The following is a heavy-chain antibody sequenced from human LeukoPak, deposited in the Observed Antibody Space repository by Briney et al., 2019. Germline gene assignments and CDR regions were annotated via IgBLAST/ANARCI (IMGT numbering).Heavy chain of an antibody. CDR3: ARGGRAAAGTTVLTS. D-gene: IGHD6-13*01. Sequence: PGGSLRLSYAASGFTFSSYSMNWVRQAPGKGLEWVSYISSSSSTIYNADSVKGRFTISRDNAKNSLYLQMNSLRDEDTAVYCCARGGRAAAGTTVLTSWGQGTLVTVSS. CDR2: ISSSSSTI. J-gene: IGHJ4*02. V-gene: IGHV3-48*02. CDR1: GFTFSSYS.